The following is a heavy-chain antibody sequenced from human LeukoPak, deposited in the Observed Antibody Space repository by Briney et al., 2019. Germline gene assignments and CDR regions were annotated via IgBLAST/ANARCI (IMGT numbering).Heavy chain of an antibody. J-gene: IGHJ4*02. Sequence: SETLSLTCAVYGGSFSGYSWAWIRQPPGKGLDWIATINYSGRTFYNPSLKSRVTISADTSKNQFFLRLGSVTAADTAVYYCAKIGNLRVDYWAQGILVTVSS. CDR1: GGSFSGYS. V-gene: IGHV4-34*01. D-gene: IGHD1-14*01. CDR2: INYSGRT. CDR3: AKIGNLRVDY.